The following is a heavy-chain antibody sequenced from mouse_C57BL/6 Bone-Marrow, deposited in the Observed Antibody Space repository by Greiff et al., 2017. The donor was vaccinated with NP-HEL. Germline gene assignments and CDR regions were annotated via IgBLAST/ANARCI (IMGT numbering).Heavy chain of an antibody. CDR2: INPNNGGT. CDR3: AIGETDGY. Sequence: EVQLQQSGPELVKPGASVKISCKASGYTFTDYYMNWVKQSHGKSLEWIGDINPNNGGTSYNQKFKGKATLTVDKSSSTAYMELRSLTSEDSAVYYCAIGETDGYWGQGTTLTVSS. CDR1: GYTFTDYY. J-gene: IGHJ2*01. D-gene: IGHD3-2*01. V-gene: IGHV1-26*01.